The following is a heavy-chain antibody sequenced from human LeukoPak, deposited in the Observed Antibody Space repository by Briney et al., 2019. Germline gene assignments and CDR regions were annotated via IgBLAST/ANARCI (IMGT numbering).Heavy chain of an antibody. J-gene: IGHJ3*02. D-gene: IGHD3-16*02. CDR3: AVIGRPHVQYRAFDI. CDR1: GYTLTELS. Sequence: ASVKVSCKVSGYTLTELSMHWVRQAPGKGLEWMGGFDPEDGETIYAQKFQGRVTMTEDTSTDTAYMELSSLRSEDTAVYYCAVIGRPHVQYRAFDIWGQGTMVTVSS. V-gene: IGHV1-24*01. CDR2: FDPEDGET.